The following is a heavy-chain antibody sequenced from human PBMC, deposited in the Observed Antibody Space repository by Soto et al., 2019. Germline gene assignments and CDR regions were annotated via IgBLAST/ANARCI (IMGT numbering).Heavy chain of an antibody. CDR3: ARIYGSSKWDYYYYMYV. CDR2: IDWDDDK. V-gene: IGHV2-70*11. D-gene: IGHD6-6*01. Sequence: SGPTLVNPTQTLTLTCTFSGFSLSTSGMCVSWIRQPPGKALEWLARIDWDDDKYYSTSLKTRLTISKDTSKNQVVLTMTNMDPVDTATYYCARIYGSSKWDYYYYMYVWGKGSSVPVSS. CDR1: GFSLSTSGMC. J-gene: IGHJ6*03.